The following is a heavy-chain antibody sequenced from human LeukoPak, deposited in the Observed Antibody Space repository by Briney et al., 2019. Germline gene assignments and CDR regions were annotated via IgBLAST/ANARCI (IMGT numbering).Heavy chain of an antibody. CDR1: GFTFDDYG. Sequence: GGSLRLSCAASGFTFDDYGMSWVRQAPGKGLEWVSGINWNGGSTGYADSVKGRFTISRDNAKNSLYLQMNSLRAEDTALYYCARETQYYYDSIYSDYWGQGTLVTVSS. V-gene: IGHV3-20*04. CDR3: ARETQYYYDSIYSDY. J-gene: IGHJ4*02. D-gene: IGHD3-22*01. CDR2: INWNGGST.